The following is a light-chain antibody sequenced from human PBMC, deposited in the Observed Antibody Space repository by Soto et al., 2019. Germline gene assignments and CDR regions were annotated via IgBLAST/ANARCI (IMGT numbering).Light chain of an antibody. CDR1: SSDVGGYNY. Sequence: QSALTQPASVSGSPGQSITISCTGTSSDVGGYNYVSWYQQHPGKAPKLMIFDVNDRPSGVSNRFSGSKSGNMASLTISGLQAEDEADYYCSSYTTSHTWVFGGGTKLTVL. J-gene: IGLJ3*02. CDR3: SSYTTSHTWV. V-gene: IGLV2-14*03. CDR2: DVN.